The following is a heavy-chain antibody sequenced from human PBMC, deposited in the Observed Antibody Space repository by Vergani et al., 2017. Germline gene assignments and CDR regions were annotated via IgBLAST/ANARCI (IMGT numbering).Heavy chain of an antibody. CDR3: ARVMIGGYSSSWYAPSGWFDP. J-gene: IGHJ5*02. D-gene: IGHD6-13*01. CDR1: GGSISSYY. CDR2: IYYSGST. Sequence: QVQLQESGPGLVKPSETLSLTCTVSGGSISSYYWSWIRQPPGKGLEWIGYIYYSGSTNYNPSLKSRVTISVDTSKNQCSLKLSSVTAADTAVYYCARVMIGGYSSSWYAPSGWFDPWGQGTLVTVSS. V-gene: IGHV4-59*01.